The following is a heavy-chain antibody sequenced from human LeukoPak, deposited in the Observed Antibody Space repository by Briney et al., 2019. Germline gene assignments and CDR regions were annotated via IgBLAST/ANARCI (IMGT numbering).Heavy chain of an antibody. Sequence: SSVKVSCKASGGTFSSYTISWVRQAPGQGLEWMGRIIPILGIANYAQKFQGRVTITADKSTSTAYMGLSSLRSEDTAVYYCAREGSSWYYFDYWGQGTLVTVSS. CDR2: IIPILGIA. CDR1: GGTFSSYT. CDR3: AREGSSWYYFDY. J-gene: IGHJ4*02. D-gene: IGHD6-13*01. V-gene: IGHV1-69*04.